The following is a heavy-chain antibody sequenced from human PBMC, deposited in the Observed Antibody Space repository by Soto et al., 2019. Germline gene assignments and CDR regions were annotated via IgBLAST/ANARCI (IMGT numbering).Heavy chain of an antibody. Sequence: GGSLRLSCAASGFTFSNAWMSWVRQAPGKGLEWVGRIKSKTDGGTTDYAAPVKGRFTISRDDSKNTLYLQMNSLKTEDTAVYYCTTEGSSWSYYFDYWGQGTLVTVSS. CDR2: IKSKTDGGTT. CDR3: TTEGSSWSYYFDY. J-gene: IGHJ4*02. D-gene: IGHD6-13*01. CDR1: GFTFSNAW. V-gene: IGHV3-15*01.